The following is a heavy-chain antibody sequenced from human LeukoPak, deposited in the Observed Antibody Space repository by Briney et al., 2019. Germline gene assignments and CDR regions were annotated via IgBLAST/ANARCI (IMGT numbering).Heavy chain of an antibody. J-gene: IGHJ4*02. V-gene: IGHV1-2*06. CDR2: INPNSGGT. CDR3: ARDLTYSGYDQADY. D-gene: IGHD5-12*01. Sequence: ASVKVSCKASGYTFTGYYMHWVRQAPGQGLEWMGRINPNSGGTNYAQKFQGRVTMTRDTSISTAYMELSRLRSDDTAVYYCARDLTYSGYDQADYWGQGTLVTVSS. CDR1: GYTFTGYY.